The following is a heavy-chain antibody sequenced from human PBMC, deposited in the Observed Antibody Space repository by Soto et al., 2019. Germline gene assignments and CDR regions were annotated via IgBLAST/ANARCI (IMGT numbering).Heavy chain of an antibody. CDR3: ARMDGLVRGITKNWFDP. V-gene: IGHV5-10-1*01. D-gene: IGHD3-10*01. CDR2: IDPSDSYT. CDR1: GYSFTRYW. J-gene: IGHJ5*02. Sequence: GESLKISCKGSGYSFTRYWISWVRQMPGKGLEWMGRIDPSDSYTNYGPSFQGHVTMSVDKSSSTAYLQWSSLKASDTAMYYCARMDGLVRGITKNWFDPWGQGTLVTVSS.